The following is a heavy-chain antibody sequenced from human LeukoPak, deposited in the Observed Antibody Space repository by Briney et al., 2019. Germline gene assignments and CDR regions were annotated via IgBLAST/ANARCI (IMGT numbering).Heavy chain of an antibody. Sequence: GGSLRLSCAASGFTVSFNYMSWVRQAPGKGLEFVSTIYSAGSGGSTYYADSVKGRFTISRDDSKNTLYLQMNSLRAEDTAVYYCARVTGCGGDCYLFVYYYMDVWGKGTTVTVSS. CDR1: GFTVSFNY. J-gene: IGHJ6*03. D-gene: IGHD2-21*01. V-gene: IGHV3-66*01. CDR2: IYSAGSGGST. CDR3: ARVTGCGGDCYLFVYYYMDV.